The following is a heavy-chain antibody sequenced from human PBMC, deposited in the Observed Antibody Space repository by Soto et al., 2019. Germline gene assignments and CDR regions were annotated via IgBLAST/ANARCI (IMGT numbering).Heavy chain of an antibody. CDR2: IWYDGSNK. CDR1: GFTFSSYG. V-gene: IGHV3-33*08. J-gene: IGHJ4*02. CDR3: ARDPHCISTSCYSEPFDY. D-gene: IGHD2-2*01. Sequence: GGSLRLSCAASGFTFSSYGMHWVRQAPGKGLEWVAVIWYDGSNKYYADSVKGRFTISRDNSKNTLYLQMNSLRAEDTAVYYCARDPHCISTSCYSEPFDYWGQGTLVTVSS.